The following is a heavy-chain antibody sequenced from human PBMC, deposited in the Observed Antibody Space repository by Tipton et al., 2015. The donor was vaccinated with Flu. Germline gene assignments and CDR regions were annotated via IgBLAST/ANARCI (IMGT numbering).Heavy chain of an antibody. Sequence: TLSLTCTISGDSIRSDYYWGWIRQPPGKGLEWIGNIFHTGNTYHNPSLKSRVTISINTSKNQFSLKLSSVTAADTAVYYCARDNHFSMDVWGQGTTVTVSS. D-gene: IGHD1-14*01. CDR3: ARDNHFSMDV. V-gene: IGHV4-38-2*02. CDR2: IFHTGNT. CDR1: GDSIRSDYY. J-gene: IGHJ6*02.